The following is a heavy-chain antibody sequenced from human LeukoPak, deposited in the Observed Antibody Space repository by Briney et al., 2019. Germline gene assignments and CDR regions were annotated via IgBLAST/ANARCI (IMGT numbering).Heavy chain of an antibody. J-gene: IGHJ4*02. CDR1: GFTFSDYY. Sequence: GGSLRLSCAASGFTFSDYYMSWIRQAPGKGLEWVPYISSSSSYTNYADSVKGRFTISRDNAKNSLYLQMNSLRAEDTAVYYCARVPIVVVPAAQTYYFDYWGQGTLVTVSS. D-gene: IGHD2-2*01. CDR2: ISSSSSYT. CDR3: ARVPIVVVPAAQTYYFDY. V-gene: IGHV3-11*06.